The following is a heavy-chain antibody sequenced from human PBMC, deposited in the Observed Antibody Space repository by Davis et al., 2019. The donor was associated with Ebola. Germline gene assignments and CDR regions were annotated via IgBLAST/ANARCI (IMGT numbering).Heavy chain of an antibody. J-gene: IGHJ5*02. D-gene: IGHD2-2*01. CDR1: GFTFSSYA. CDR3: ARDGGYQLPWGWFDP. Sequence: GESLKISCAASGFTFSSYAMHWVRQAPGKGLEYVSAISSNGGSTYYANSVKGRFTISRDNSKNTLYLQMGSLRADDMAVYYCARDGGYQLPWGWFDPWGQGTLVTVSS. V-gene: IGHV3-64*01. CDR2: ISSNGGST.